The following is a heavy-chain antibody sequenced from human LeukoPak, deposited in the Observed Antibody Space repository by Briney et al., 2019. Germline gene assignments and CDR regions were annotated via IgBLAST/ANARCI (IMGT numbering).Heavy chain of an antibody. CDR3: ARIAAGFY. Sequence: GGSLRLSCAASGFTFSSYAMHWVRQAPGKGLGWVAVISYDGSNKYYADSVKGRFTISRDNSKNTLYLQMNSLRAEDTAVYYCARIAAGFYWGQGTLVTVSS. V-gene: IGHV3-30-3*01. D-gene: IGHD6-13*01. CDR2: ISYDGSNK. J-gene: IGHJ4*02. CDR1: GFTFSSYA.